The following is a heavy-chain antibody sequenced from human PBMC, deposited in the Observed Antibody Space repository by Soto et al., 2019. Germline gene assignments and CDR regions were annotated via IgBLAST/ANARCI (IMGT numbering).Heavy chain of an antibody. CDR3: ARSYGDYVH. D-gene: IGHD4-17*01. J-gene: IGHJ4*02. CDR2: IYYSGST. CDR1: GGSISSYY. Sequence: QVQLQESGPGLVKPSEPLSLTCTVSGGSISSYYCNWIRQPPGKGLEWTGYIYYSGSTNYNPSLRSRVTISIDTSKNPFSLKLSSVTAADTAVYYCARSYGDYVHWGQGTLVTVSS. V-gene: IGHV4-59*01.